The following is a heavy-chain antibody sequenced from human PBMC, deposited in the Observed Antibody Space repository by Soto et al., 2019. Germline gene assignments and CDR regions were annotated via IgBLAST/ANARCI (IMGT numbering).Heavy chain of an antibody. Sequence: GESLKISCQASGYSFTAYWITWVRQMPGKGLEWMATIDPSDSYVDYSPSFRGHVTFSVDRSITTVYLQWNSLKASDSAMYFCTRRASSSFYHFDLWGQGALVTVSS. V-gene: IGHV5-10-1*01. J-gene: IGHJ4*02. CDR1: GYSFTAYW. CDR3: TRRASSSFYHFDL. D-gene: IGHD2-2*01. CDR2: IDPSDSYV.